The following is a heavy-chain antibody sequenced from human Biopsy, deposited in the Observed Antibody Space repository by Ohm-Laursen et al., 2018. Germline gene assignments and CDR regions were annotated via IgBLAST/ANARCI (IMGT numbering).Heavy chain of an antibody. J-gene: IGHJ4*02. Sequence: GTLSLTCAVYGGSFSGSYWTWIRQPPGKGLEWLGEISHSGSTNHNPSLKSRVTISMDTSKNQFSRKLTSVTAADTAVYYCARWEVGYSANDLRFDYWGQGTLVTVSS. CDR3: ARWEVGYSANDLRFDY. CDR2: ISHSGST. V-gene: IGHV4-34*01. CDR1: GGSFSGSY. D-gene: IGHD5-12*01.